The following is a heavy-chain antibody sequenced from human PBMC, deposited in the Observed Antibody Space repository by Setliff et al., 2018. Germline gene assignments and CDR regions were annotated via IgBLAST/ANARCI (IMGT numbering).Heavy chain of an antibody. CDR1: GYTFTRYY. J-gene: IGHJ4*02. V-gene: IGHV1-18*04. Sequence: ASVKVSCKASGYTFTRYYMYWVRQAPGQGLEWMGWVTVYNGNTKYAQNLQGRLTLTTDISTSTAYMELGSLTTDDTAVYYCARVESMVRGKNILRHFDYWGQGIQVTVSS. CDR3: ARVESMVRGKNILRHFDY. CDR2: VTVYNGNT. D-gene: IGHD3-10*01.